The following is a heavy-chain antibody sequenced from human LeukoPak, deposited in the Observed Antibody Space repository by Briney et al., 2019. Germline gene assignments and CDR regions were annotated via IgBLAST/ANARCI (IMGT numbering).Heavy chain of an antibody. CDR1: GGSFSGYY. CDR3: AGNIAARLDY. V-gene: IGHV4-34*01. Sequence: SETLSLTCAVYGGSFSGYYWSWIRQPPGKGLEWIGEIDHSGSTNYNPSLKSRVTISVDTSKNQFSLKLSSVTAADTAVYYCAGNIAARLDYWGQGTLVTVSS. CDR2: IDHSGST. J-gene: IGHJ4*02. D-gene: IGHD6-6*01.